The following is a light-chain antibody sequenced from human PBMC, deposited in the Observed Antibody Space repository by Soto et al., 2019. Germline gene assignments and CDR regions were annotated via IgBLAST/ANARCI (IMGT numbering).Light chain of an antibody. CDR2: DAS. CDR3: QQSYSTPPWT. J-gene: IGKJ1*01. CDR1: QSITTY. Sequence: DIQMTQSPSSLSASVGDRVTITCRASQSITTYLNWYQQKPGKAPKLLIYDASSLQSGVPSRFXGSGSGTEFTLTISSLQPEDFATYYCQQSYSTPPWTFGQGTKAEIK. V-gene: IGKV1-39*01.